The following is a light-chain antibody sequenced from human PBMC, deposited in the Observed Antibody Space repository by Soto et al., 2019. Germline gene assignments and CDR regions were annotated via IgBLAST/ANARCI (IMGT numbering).Light chain of an antibody. J-gene: IGLJ1*01. CDR2: DVT. V-gene: IGLV2-14*01. CDR3: SSYTCSSTPYV. CDR1: SSDVGGYNY. Sequence: QSALNQPASVSGSPGQSITIPCTGTSSDVGGYNYVSWYQQHPVKAPKLMIYDVTNRPSGVSDRFSGSKSGNTASLTISGLQAEDGADYYCSSYTCSSTPYVFGTGTKVTVL.